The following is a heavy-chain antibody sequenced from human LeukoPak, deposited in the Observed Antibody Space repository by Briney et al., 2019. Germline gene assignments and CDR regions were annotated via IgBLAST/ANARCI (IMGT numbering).Heavy chain of an antibody. CDR2: IYSGGST. V-gene: IGHV3-53*05. Sequence: GGSLRLSCAASEFSVGSNYMTWVRQAPGKGLEWVSLIYSGGSTYYADSVKGRFTISRDNSKNTLYLQMNSLRSDDTAVYYCARGLYEGLWGVRYFDWLLASPPIRGLLDPWGQGTLVTVSS. CDR3: ARGLYEGLWGVRYFDWLLASPPIRGLLDP. J-gene: IGHJ5*02. D-gene: IGHD3-9*01. CDR1: EFSVGSNY.